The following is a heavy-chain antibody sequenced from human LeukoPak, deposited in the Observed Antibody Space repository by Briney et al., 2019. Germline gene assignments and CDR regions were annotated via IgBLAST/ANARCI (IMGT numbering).Heavy chain of an antibody. Sequence: GASVKVSCKSSSYTFTSYGISWVRQARGKGLEWLGRIIPIFATTNYAQKFQARVTITTDESTNTAYMELSSLRSEDTAMYYCARESRYCIGDSCYPNAFDVWGQGTMVTISS. D-gene: IGHD2-15*01. CDR2: IIPIFATT. CDR1: SYTFTSYG. J-gene: IGHJ3*01. V-gene: IGHV1-69*05. CDR3: ARESRYCIGDSCYPNAFDV.